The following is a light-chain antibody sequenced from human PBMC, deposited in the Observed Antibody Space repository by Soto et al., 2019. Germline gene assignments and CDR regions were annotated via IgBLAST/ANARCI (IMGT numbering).Light chain of an antibody. CDR2: AAS. V-gene: IGKV1-39*01. CDR3: QQGYSTPQT. Sequence: DLQMTQSPSSLSASVGDRVTIICRASQSISSDLNWYQQIPGKAPNLLIYAASSLQSGVPSRFSGSGSGTDFTLTISSLQPEDFATYYCQQGYSTPQTFGQGTKVEIK. J-gene: IGKJ1*01. CDR1: QSISSD.